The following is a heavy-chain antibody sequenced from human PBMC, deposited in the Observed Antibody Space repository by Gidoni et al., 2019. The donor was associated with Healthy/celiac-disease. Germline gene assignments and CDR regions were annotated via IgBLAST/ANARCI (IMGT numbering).Heavy chain of an antibody. V-gene: IGHV1-46*01. J-gene: IGHJ6*02. CDR2: INPSGGST. Sequence: QVQLVQSGAEVKKPGASVKVSCKAPGYTFTSYYMHWVRPAPGQGLEWMGIINPSGGSTSYAQKFQGRVTMTRDTSTSTVYMELSSLRSEDTAVYYCARRSYYYYGMDVWGQGTTVTVSS. CDR3: ARRSYYYYGMDV. CDR1: GYTFTSYY.